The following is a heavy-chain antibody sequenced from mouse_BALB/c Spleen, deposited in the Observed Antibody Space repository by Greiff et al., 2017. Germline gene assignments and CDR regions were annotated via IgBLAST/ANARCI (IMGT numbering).Heavy chain of an antibody. Sequence: VQLQQSGPGLVKPSQSLSLTCTVTGYSITSDYAWNWIRQFPGNKLEWMGYISYSGSTSYNPSLKSRISITRDTSKNQFFLQLNSVTTEDTATYYCARRGTTDRYYFDYWGQGTTLTVSS. V-gene: IGHV3-2*02. D-gene: IGHD1-1*01. CDR3: ARRGTTDRYYFDY. CDR2: ISYSGST. J-gene: IGHJ2*01. CDR1: GYSITSDYA.